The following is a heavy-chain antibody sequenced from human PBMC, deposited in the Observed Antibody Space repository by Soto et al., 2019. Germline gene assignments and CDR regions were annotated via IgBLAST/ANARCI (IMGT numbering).Heavy chain of an antibody. CDR2: TYYRSKWYN. D-gene: IGHD3-10*01. Sequence: PSQTLSLTCAISGDSGSSNSAAWNWIRQSPSRGLEWLGRTYYRSKWYNDYAGSGKSRITINPDTSKNHFSLQLNSVTPEDAAVYYCARLGSNIVRGLNSRSSDYYDGMAVWGPGTTVNVSS. CDR1: GDSGSSNSAA. CDR3: ARLGSNIVRGLNSRSSDYYDGMAV. V-gene: IGHV6-1*01. J-gene: IGHJ6*02.